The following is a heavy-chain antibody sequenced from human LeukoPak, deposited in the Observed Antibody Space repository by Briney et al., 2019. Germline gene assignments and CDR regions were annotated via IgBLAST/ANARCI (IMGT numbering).Heavy chain of an antibody. CDR1: GGSISSSGYY. Sequence: SETLSLXCTVSGGSISSSGYYWGWIRQPPGKGLEWIASIYYSGSTYYNPSVKSRVTISVDTSKNQLSLKLSSLTAADTAVYYCARDFVMAVWGKGTTVTVSS. CDR3: ARDFVMAV. V-gene: IGHV4-39*02. J-gene: IGHJ6*04. CDR2: IYYSGST.